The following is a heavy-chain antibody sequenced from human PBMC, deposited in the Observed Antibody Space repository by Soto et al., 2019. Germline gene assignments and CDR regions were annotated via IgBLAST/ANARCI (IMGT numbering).Heavy chain of an antibody. J-gene: IGHJ5*02. V-gene: IGHV1-18*01. CDR2: ISAYNGNT. CDR3: ARAFGVVITNQNWFDP. Sequence: GASVKVSCKASGYTFTSYGISWVRQAPGQGLEWMGWISAYNGNTNYAQKLQGRVTMTTDTSTSTAYMELRSLRSDDTAVYYCARAFGVVITNQNWFDPWGQGTLVTVSS. CDR1: GYTFTSYG. D-gene: IGHD3-3*01.